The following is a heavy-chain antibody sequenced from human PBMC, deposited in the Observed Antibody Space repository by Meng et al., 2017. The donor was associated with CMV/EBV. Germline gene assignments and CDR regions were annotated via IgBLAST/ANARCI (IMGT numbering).Heavy chain of an antibody. Sequence: GESLRISCAASGFTFSSYWMSWVRQAPGKGLEWVSYIRKSGSTIYYADSVRGRFTISRDNAKNSLYLQMNSLRAEDTAVYYCARKNVFDNWGQGTMVTVSS. CDR2: IRKSGSTI. V-gene: IGHV3-48*03. J-gene: IGHJ3*02. CDR3: ARKNVFDN. CDR1: GFTFSSYW.